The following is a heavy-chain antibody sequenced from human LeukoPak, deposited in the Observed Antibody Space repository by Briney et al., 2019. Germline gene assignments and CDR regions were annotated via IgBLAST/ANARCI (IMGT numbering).Heavy chain of an antibody. CDR1: GFIFSSYW. J-gene: IGHJ6*02. V-gene: IGHV3-7*01. CDR2: IKQDGSAE. D-gene: IGHD6-25*01. Sequence: GGSLRLSCTASGFIFSSYWMSWVRQAPGKGLEWVANIKQDGSAEYYADSVRGRFTISRDNAKNTLFLQMNRLRLEDTAVYYCARDSQRWSLENFYAMDVWGQGATVIVSS. CDR3: ARDSQRWSLENFYAMDV.